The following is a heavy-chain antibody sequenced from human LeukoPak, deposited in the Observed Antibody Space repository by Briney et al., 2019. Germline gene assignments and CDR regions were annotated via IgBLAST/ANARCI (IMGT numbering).Heavy chain of an antibody. V-gene: IGHV1-46*01. CDR2: INPSGGST. D-gene: IGHD2-2*03. Sequence: GASVKVSCKASGYTFTSYYMHWVRQAPGQGLEWMGIINPSGGSTSYAQKFQGRVTMTRDTSTSTVYMELSSLRSEDTAVYYCARVVDIVVEPAAMTRGAFDIWGQGTMVTVSS. CDR3: ARVVDIVVEPAAMTRGAFDI. J-gene: IGHJ3*02. CDR1: GYTFTSYY.